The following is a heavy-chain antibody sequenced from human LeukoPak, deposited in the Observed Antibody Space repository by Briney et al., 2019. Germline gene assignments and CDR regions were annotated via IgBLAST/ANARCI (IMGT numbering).Heavy chain of an antibody. CDR2: INHSGST. V-gene: IGHV4-34*01. J-gene: IGHJ6*03. D-gene: IGHD1-26*01. CDR1: GGSFSGYY. CDR3: ARVGARGTMDV. Sequence: SETLSLTCAVYGGSFSGYYWSWIRQPPGKGLEWIGEINHSGSTNYNPSLKIRVTISVDTSKNQFSLKLSSVTAADTAVYYCARVGARGTMDVWGKGTTVTVSS.